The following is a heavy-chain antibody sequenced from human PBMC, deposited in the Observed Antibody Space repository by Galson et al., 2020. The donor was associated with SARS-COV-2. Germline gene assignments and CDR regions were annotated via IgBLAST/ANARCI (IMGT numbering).Heavy chain of an antibody. CDR3: ARENDSSGTGYYGMDV. V-gene: IGHV4-61*02. CDR1: GGSISSGSYY. CDR2: IYTSGST. Sequence: SETLSLTCTVSGGSISSGSYYWRWIRQPAGKGLEWIGRIYTSGSTNYNPSLKSRVTISVDTSKNQFSLKLSSVTAADTAVYYCARENDSSGTGYYGMDVWGQGTTVTVSS. D-gene: IGHD3-22*01. J-gene: IGHJ6*02.